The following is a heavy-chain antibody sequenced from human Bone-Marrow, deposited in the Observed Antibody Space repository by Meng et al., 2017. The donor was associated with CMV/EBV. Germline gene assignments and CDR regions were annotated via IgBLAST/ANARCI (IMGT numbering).Heavy chain of an antibody. CDR3: ARDRVGYSSGRGGHNWFDP. J-gene: IGHJ5*02. CDR2: IWYDGSNK. V-gene: IGHV3-33*01. CDR1: FSSYG. Sequence: FSSYGMHWVRQAPGKGLEWVAVIWYDGSNKCYANSVKGRFTISRDNSKNPLYLQMNSLRAEDTAVYYCARDRVGYSSGRGGHNWFDPWGQGTLVTVSS. D-gene: IGHD6-19*01.